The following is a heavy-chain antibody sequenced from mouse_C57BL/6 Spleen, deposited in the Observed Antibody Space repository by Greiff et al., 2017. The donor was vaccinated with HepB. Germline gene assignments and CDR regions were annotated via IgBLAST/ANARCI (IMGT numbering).Heavy chain of an antibody. CDR1: GYTFTSYW. CDR3: TRRGSSTLYAMDY. D-gene: IGHD1-1*01. CDR2: IYPGNSDT. J-gene: IGHJ4*01. Sequence: VQLQQSGTVLARPGASVKMSCKTSGYTFTSYWMHWVKQRPGQGLEWIGAIYPGNSDTSYNQKFKGKAKLTAVTSASTAYMELSSLTNEDSAVYYCTRRGSSTLYAMDYWGQGTSVTVAS. V-gene: IGHV1-5*01.